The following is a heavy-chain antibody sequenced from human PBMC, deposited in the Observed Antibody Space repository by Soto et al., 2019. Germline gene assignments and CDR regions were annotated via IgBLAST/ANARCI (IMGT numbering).Heavy chain of an antibody. J-gene: IGHJ4*02. V-gene: IGHV1-18*01. Sequence: QVQLVQSGAEVKKPGASVKVSCKASGYTFTSYGISWVRQAPGQGLEWMGWISAYNGNTNYAQKLQGRVTMTTDTSTSTAYMELRSLRSDDTAVYYCARESGIAAAGTPLYRRGGFDYWGQGTLVTVSS. D-gene: IGHD6-13*01. CDR2: ISAYNGNT. CDR1: GYTFTSYG. CDR3: ARESGIAAAGTPLYRRGGFDY.